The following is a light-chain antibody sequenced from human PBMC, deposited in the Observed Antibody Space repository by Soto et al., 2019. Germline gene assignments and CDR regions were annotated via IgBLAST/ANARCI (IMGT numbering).Light chain of an antibody. CDR1: SIGSKS. J-gene: IGLJ2*01. CDR2: YDS. Sequence: SYELTQPPSVSLAPGQTASITCGGNSIGSKSVHWYQQKPGQAPIVVIYYDSDRPSGIPERFAGSNSGNTATLTISRVEAGVEADFYSQVWDSSSDHVIFGGGTKPTVL. V-gene: IGLV3-21*04. CDR3: QVWDSSSDHVI.